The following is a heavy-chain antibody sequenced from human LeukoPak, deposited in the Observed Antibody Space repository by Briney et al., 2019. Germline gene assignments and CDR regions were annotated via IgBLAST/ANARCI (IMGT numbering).Heavy chain of an antibody. CDR3: ARDATVVVPEGWFDP. J-gene: IGHJ5*02. Sequence: GGSLRLTCAASGFTFSSYAMSWVRQAPGKGLEWVSSMSGGGDSTYYADSVKGRFTISRDNSKNTLYLQMNSLRAEDTAVYYCARDATVVVPEGWFDPWGQGTLVTVS. V-gene: IGHV3-23*01. CDR2: MSGGGDST. CDR1: GFTFSSYA. D-gene: IGHD2-2*01.